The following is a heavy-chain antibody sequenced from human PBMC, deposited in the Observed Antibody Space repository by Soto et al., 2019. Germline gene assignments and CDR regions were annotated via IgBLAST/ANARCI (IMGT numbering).Heavy chain of an antibody. CDR1: GGSFRGDY. J-gene: IGHJ6*03. CDR3: ARESNMAAARTYYYYYMDV. V-gene: IGHV4-34*01. CDR2: INHSGST. D-gene: IGHD6-13*01. Sequence: ATLSLRYADYGGSFRGDYLGWIRIPQGKGLEWIGEINHSGSTNYNPSLKSRVTISVDTSKNQFSLKLSSVTAADTAVYYCARESNMAAARTYYYYYMDVWGKGTTVTVSS.